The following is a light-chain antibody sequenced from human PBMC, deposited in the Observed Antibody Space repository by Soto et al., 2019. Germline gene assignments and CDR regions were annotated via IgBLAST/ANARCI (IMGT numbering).Light chain of an antibody. J-gene: IGLJ1*01. CDR2: GNS. CDR1: SSNIGAGYD. V-gene: IGLV1-40*01. Sequence: QSVLTQPPSVSGAPGQRVTISCTGSSSNIGAGYDVHWYQQLPGTAPKLLIYGNSNRPSGVPDRFSGSKSGTSASLAITGLQAEDEADYSCQSYDSSLRGRNYVFGTGTKLTVL. CDR3: QSYDSSLRGRNYV.